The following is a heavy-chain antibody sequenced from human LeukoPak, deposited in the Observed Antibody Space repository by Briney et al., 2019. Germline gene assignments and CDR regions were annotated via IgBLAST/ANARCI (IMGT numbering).Heavy chain of an antibody. CDR1: GFTFTTYA. CDR2: ISGSGGST. CDR3: AKCSSTSYYTRRDFDY. V-gene: IGHV3-23*01. J-gene: IGHJ4*02. Sequence: GGSLRLSCAASGFTFTTYAMSWVRQAPGKGLEWVSTISGSGGSTYFADSVKGRFTISRDNSKNTLYLQMNSLRAEDTAVYYCAKCSSTSYYTRRDFDYWGQGTLVTVSS. D-gene: IGHD2-2*02.